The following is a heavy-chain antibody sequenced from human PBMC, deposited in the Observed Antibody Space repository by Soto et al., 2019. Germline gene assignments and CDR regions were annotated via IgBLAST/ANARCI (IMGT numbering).Heavy chain of an antibody. CDR1: GYTYTSYG. V-gene: IGHV1-18*04. CDR2: ISGYNGNT. Sequence: ASVKVSCKASGYTYTSYGISWVRQAPGEGLEWMGWISGYNGNTEYARKVQARVTMTTDTSTTTAYMEVRSLRSDDTAVYYCARGPRYCSTTSCFSEVYWFDSWGQGTLVTVSS. CDR3: ARGPRYCSTTSCFSEVYWFDS. J-gene: IGHJ5*01. D-gene: IGHD2-2*01.